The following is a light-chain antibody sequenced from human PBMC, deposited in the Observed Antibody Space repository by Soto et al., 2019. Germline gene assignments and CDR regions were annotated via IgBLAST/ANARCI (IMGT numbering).Light chain of an antibody. Sequence: QSALTQPASVSGSPGQSITISCTGTISDVGGYNFVSWYQQYPGKAPKLMICDVSNRPSGVSNRFSGSKSGNTASLTIFGLQAEAEADYYCSSFTGSNDVFGTGTKVTV. V-gene: IGLV2-14*03. CDR1: ISDVGGYNF. J-gene: IGLJ1*01. CDR2: DVS. CDR3: SSFTGSNDV.